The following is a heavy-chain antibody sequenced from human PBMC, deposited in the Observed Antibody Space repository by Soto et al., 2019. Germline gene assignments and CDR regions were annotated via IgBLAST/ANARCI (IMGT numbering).Heavy chain of an antibody. J-gene: IGHJ6*02. Sequence: QRQLQESGPGLVTPSETLSLTCTVSGGSISSSSYYWGWIRQPPGKGLEWIGSIYYSGSTYYNPSLKSRVTRSVDTSKNQFSLKLSSVTAAETAVYYCARGAKYYYGSGRYYTLTRKYYGMEVWGQGTTVTVSS. V-gene: IGHV4-39*01. CDR1: GGSISSSSYY. D-gene: IGHD3-10*01. CDR3: ARGAKYYYGSGRYYTLTRKYYGMEV. CDR2: IYYSGST.